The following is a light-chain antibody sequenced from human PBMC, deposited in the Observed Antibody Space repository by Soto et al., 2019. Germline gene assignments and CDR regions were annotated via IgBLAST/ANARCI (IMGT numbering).Light chain of an antibody. V-gene: IGKV1-39*01. CDR1: ESISND. CDR3: QQSYTASPYT. CDR2: AAS. J-gene: IGKJ2*01. Sequence: IQMTQSLSSLSASVGDRVTITCLASESISNDLHWYQQKPGKAPKILIYAASTLQSGDPSRFSCSGTRTYLPLTITSLQPEDFATYYWQQSYTASPYTFGQGIKLQIK.